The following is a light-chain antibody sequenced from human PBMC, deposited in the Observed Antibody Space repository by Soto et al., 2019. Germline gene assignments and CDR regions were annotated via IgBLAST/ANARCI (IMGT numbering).Light chain of an antibody. J-gene: IGKJ1*01. Sequence: DVVMTQSPLSLPVTLGQSASISCKSTQGLVYSDGNIYLNWFHQRPGQSPRRLISMISKRDAGVPDRFSGSGSGTDFTLTISRVEAEDVGVYYCMQGTHWPWTFGQGTKVEMK. CDR2: MIS. V-gene: IGKV2-30*01. CDR1: QGLVYSDGNIY. CDR3: MQGTHWPWT.